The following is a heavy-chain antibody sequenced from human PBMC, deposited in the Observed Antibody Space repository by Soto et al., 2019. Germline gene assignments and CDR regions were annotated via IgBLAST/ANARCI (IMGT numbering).Heavy chain of an antibody. CDR2: ISGSGGST. CDR3: AKSHCSGGSCYSSYWYYYGMDA. CDR1: GFPFSSYA. D-gene: IGHD2-15*01. V-gene: IGHV3-23*01. J-gene: IGHJ6*02. Sequence: PGGSLRLSGAASGFPFSSYAIHCVRQAPGKGLEWASAISGSGGSTYYADSAKGRFTISRDNSKNTLYLQMNSLRAEDTAVYYCAKSHCSGGSCYSSYWYYYGMDAWGQGTTVTVSS.